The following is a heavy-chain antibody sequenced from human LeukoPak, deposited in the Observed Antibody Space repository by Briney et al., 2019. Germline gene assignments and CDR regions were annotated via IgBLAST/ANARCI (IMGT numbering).Heavy chain of an antibody. CDR3: ARVMNGYIPGAFDI. D-gene: IGHD5-24*01. Sequence: SETLSLTCAVYGGSFSVYYWSWIRQPPGKGLEWIGEINHSGSTNYNPSLKSRVTISVDTSKNQFSLKLSSVTAADTAVYYCARVMNGYIPGAFDIWGQGTMVTVSS. J-gene: IGHJ3*02. CDR1: GGSFSVYY. CDR2: INHSGST. V-gene: IGHV4-34*01.